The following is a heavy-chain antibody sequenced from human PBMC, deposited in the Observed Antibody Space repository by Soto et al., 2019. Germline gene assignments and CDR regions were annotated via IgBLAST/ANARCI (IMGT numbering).Heavy chain of an antibody. J-gene: IGHJ6*02. CDR1: GFTFSSYA. Sequence: QVQLVESGGGVVQPGRSLRLSCAASGFTFSSYAMHWVRQAPGKGLEWVAVISYAGSNKYYADSVKGRFTISRDNSKNTLYLQMNRLRAEDTAVYYCAREPAYYYGSGSSRYGMAVWGQGTTVTVSS. CDR3: AREPAYYYGSGSSRYGMAV. CDR2: ISYAGSNK. D-gene: IGHD3-10*01. V-gene: IGHV3-30-3*01.